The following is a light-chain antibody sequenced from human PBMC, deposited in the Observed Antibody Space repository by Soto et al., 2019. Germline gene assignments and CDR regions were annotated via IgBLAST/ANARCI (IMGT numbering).Light chain of an antibody. Sequence: QSALTQPPSVSGAPGQRVTISCTGSSSNIGAGYEVNWYQQLPGTAPKLLIYGNSNRPSGVPDRFSGSKSGTSASLAITGLQAEDEADYYCQSYDRSLSGSVFGGGTKLTVL. J-gene: IGLJ2*01. CDR1: SSNIGAGYE. CDR3: QSYDRSLSGSV. CDR2: GNS. V-gene: IGLV1-40*01.